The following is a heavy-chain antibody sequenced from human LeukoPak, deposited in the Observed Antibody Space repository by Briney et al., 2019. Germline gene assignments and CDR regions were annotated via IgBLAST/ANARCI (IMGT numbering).Heavy chain of an antibody. CDR3: ARGIVRSWRLGGY. J-gene: IGHJ4*02. D-gene: IGHD6-13*01. V-gene: IGHV3-21*01. Sequence: PGGSLRLSCAASGFTFSSYSMNWVRQAPGKGLEWVSSISSSSSYIYYADSVKGRFTISRDNAKNSLYLQMNSLRAEDTAVYYCARGIVRSWRLGGYWGQGTLVTVSS. CDR2: ISSSSSYI. CDR1: GFTFSSYS.